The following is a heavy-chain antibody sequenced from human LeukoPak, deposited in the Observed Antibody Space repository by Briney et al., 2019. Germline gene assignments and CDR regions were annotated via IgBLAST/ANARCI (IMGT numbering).Heavy chain of an antibody. V-gene: IGHV3-30-3*01. D-gene: IGHD3-3*01. CDR3: ARAPASAWHTFDY. Sequence: GRSLRLSCAASGFTFSSYPMHWVRQAPGKGLEWVTIISSDGSSKYYADSVKGRFTFSRDNSKDTLYLQMNSLRPEDTAVYYCARAPASAWHTFDYWGQGTLVTVSS. CDR2: ISSDGSSK. J-gene: IGHJ4*02. CDR1: GFTFSSYP.